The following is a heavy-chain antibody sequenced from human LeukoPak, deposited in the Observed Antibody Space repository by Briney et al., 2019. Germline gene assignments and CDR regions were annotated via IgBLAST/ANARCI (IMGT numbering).Heavy chain of an antibody. J-gene: IGHJ4*02. CDR1: GGSISRGGYY. Sequence: SQTLSLTCTVSGGSISRGGYYWSWIRQPPGKGLECIGYIYHSGSTYYNPSLKSRVTISVDRSKNQFSLKLSSVTAADTAVYYCARSAIGVAVGDFDYWGQGTLVTVSS. D-gene: IGHD2-8*01. V-gene: IGHV4-30-2*01. CDR3: ARSAIGVAVGDFDY. CDR2: IYHSGST.